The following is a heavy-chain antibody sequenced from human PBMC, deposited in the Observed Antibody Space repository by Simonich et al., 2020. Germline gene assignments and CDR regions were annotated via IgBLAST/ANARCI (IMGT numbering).Heavy chain of an antibody. CDR2: INHSESN. J-gene: IGHJ3*02. CDR3: ARPLGIVWAFDI. CDR1: GGSFSGYY. Sequence: QVQLQQWGAGLLKPSETLSLTCAVYGGSFSGYYWSWIRQPPGKGLGWIGEINHSESNNYNPSLKSRVTISVDTSKNQFSLKLSSVTAADTAVYYCARPLGIVWAFDIWGQGTMVTVSS. D-gene: IGHD3-16*01. V-gene: IGHV4-34*01.